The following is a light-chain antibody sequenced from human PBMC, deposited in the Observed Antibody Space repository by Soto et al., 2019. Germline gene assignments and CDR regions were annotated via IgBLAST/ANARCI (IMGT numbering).Light chain of an antibody. V-gene: IGKV3-15*01. CDR2: GAS. Sequence: ETVMTQSPATLYVSPGERATLSCWASQSVSINLAWYQKKPGQAPKLLIYGASTRATGIPARFSGSGSGTEFTLTISSLQSEDFAVYYCQQYNDWPPWTFGQGTKVEIK. CDR3: QQYNDWPPWT. J-gene: IGKJ1*01. CDR1: QSVSIN.